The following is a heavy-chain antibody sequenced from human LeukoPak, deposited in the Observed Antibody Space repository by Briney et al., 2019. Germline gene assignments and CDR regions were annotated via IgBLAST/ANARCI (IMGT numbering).Heavy chain of an antibody. D-gene: IGHD3-10*01. J-gene: IGHJ3*02. CDR3: ARGLGSGRHAFDI. CDR1: GFTFSNAW. V-gene: IGHV3-48*01. CDR2: ISSSSSTI. Sequence: GGSLRLSCAASGFTFSNAWMSWVRQAPGKGLEWVSYISSSSSTIYYADSVKGRFTISRDNAKNSLYLQMNSLRAEDTAVYYCARGLGSGRHAFDIWGQGTMVTVSS.